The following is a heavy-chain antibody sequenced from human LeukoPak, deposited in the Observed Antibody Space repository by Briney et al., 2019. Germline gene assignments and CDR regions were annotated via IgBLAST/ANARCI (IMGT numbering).Heavy chain of an antibody. CDR1: GGSFSGYY. D-gene: IGHD2-2*01. CDR2: INHSGST. CDR3: ARPHVVVPAATYWYFDL. V-gene: IGHV4-34*01. Sequence: SETLSLTCAVYGGSFSGYYWSWIRQPPGKGLEWIGEINHSGSTNYNPSLKSRVTISVDTSKNQFSLKLSSVTAADTAVYYCARPHVVVPAATYWYFDLWGRGTPVTVSS. J-gene: IGHJ2*01.